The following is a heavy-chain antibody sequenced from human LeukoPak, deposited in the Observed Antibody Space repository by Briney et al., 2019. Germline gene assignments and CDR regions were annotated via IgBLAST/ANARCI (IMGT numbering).Heavy chain of an antibody. V-gene: IGHV3-11*04. Sequence: GGSLRLSCAASGFTFSDYYMSWIRQAPGKGLEWVSYISSSGSTVYYADPVKGRFTISRDNAKNSLYLQMNGLRAEDTAVYYCARPSDTAMAYTNDDAFDIWGQGTMVTVSS. CDR2: ISSSGSTV. D-gene: IGHD5-18*01. CDR3: ARPSDTAMAYTNDDAFDI. CDR1: GFTFSDYY. J-gene: IGHJ3*02.